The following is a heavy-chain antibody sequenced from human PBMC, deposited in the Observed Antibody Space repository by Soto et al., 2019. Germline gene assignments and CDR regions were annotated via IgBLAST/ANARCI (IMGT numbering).Heavy chain of an antibody. CDR2: IYYSGST. CDR1: SGSVSSGDYY. V-gene: IGHV4-30-4*02. D-gene: IGHD6-13*01. J-gene: IGHJ4*02. Sequence: HSDRLSLTCTVSSGSVSSGDYYWRWNRQPPGKGLEWIGYIYYSGSTYYNPSLKSRVTISVDTSKNQFSLKLSSVTAADTAVYYCARGRKQQPMVYWGQGTLVTVSS. CDR3: ARGRKQQPMVY.